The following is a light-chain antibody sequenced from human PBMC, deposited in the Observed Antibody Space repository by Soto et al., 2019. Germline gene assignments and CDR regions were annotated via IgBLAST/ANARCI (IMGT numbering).Light chain of an antibody. CDR3: QQFSSYPLT. CDR1: QSVSSNY. CDR2: DAS. Sequence: EIVLTQSPGTLSLSPGERATLSCRASQSVSSNYFAWYQQKPGQAPRLLSYDASSRATGIPDRFSGGRSGTEFTLTISRLEPEDFEVYYCQQFSSYPLTFGGGTKVDIK. V-gene: IGKV3-20*01. J-gene: IGKJ4*01.